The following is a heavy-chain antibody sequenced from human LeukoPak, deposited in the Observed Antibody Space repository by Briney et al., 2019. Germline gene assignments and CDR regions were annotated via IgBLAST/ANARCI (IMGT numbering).Heavy chain of an antibody. CDR3: ARAAYGSGSYYSD. CDR2: ISSSSRYI. D-gene: IGHD3-10*01. J-gene: IGHJ4*02. Sequence: GGSLTLSCAASGFTFSSYSMNWVRQAPGKGLEWVSSISSSSRYIYYADSVKGRFTISRDNAKTSLYLQMNSLRAEDTAVYYCARAAYGSGSYYSDWGQGTLVTVSS. V-gene: IGHV3-21*01. CDR1: GFTFSSYS.